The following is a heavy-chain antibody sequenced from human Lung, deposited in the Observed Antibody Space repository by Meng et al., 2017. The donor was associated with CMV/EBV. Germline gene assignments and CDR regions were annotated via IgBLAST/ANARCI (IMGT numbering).Heavy chain of an antibody. CDR3: ARVIYYGSGIFDY. V-gene: IGHV4-4*02. Sequence: AAPGGSISGSDGREWVRQNPGEGVERVGKSYHSGRTNYNPSLKSRVTISVDKSKNQFSLKLSSVTAADTAMYYCARVIYYGSGIFDYWGQGTLVTVSS. D-gene: IGHD3-10*01. CDR1: GGSISGSDG. CDR2: SYHSGRT. J-gene: IGHJ4*02.